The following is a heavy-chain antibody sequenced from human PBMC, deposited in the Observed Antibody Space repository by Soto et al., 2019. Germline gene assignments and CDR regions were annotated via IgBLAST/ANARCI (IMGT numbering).Heavy chain of an antibody. D-gene: IGHD1-1*01. V-gene: IGHV3-15*01. CDR1: GITFSDAW. Sequence: EVQLVESGGGSVKPGGSLRLSCAASGITFSDAWMTWVRQAPGKGLEWIGRVKSKTDGETTDYAAPVKGRFVVSRDDSKNMLFLQMNSLKNDDTAIYYCVASVNWISYFDYGGQGTLVTVSS. J-gene: IGHJ4*02. CDR3: VASVNWISYFDY. CDR2: VKSKTDGETT.